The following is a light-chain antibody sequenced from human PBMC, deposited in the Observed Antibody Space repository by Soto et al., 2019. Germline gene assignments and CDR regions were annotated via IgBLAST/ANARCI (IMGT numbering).Light chain of an antibody. V-gene: IGKV1-39*01. CDR1: QSISTH. J-gene: IGKJ1*01. Sequence: DIQMTQSPSSLSVSVGDRVTITCRASQSISTHLNWYQHKPGKAPNLLVHAASNLQTGVRSRFSGSGSGTDFTLTISSLQPEDFATYYCQQSYNVPRTFGQGTRVEIK. CDR3: QQSYNVPRT. CDR2: AAS.